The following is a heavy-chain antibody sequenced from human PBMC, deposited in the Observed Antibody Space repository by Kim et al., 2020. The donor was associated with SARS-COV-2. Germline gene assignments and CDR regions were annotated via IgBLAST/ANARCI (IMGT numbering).Heavy chain of an antibody. CDR2: IWYDGSNK. Sequence: GGSLRLSCAASGFTFSSYGMHWVRQAPDKGLEWVAVIWYDGSNKYYADSVKGRFTISRDNSKNTLYLQMNSLGAEDTAVYYCARERVLADDFYDSSGYSDGLDVWGHRTIFIVSS. V-gene: IGHV3-33*01. J-gene: IGHJ6*02. D-gene: IGHD3-22*01. CDR3: ARERVLADDFYDSSGYSDGLDV. CDR1: GFTFSSYG.